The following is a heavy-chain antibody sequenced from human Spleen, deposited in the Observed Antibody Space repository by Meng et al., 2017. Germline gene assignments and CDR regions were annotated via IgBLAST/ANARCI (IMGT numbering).Heavy chain of an antibody. CDR1: DYTFTGYG. CDR3: ARGTPGRSYSDY. V-gene: IGHV1-18*01. J-gene: IGHJ4*02. D-gene: IGHD3-10*01. CDR2: LGAHDGDT. Sequence: QVQPVQSGPEVKKPGASVKGSCKASDYTFTGYGVSWVRQAPGQGLEWMAWLGAHDGDTSHAPKFQGRVTVSADRPTATAYMELQSLRSDDTAVYYCARGTPGRSYSDYWGQGTLVTVSS.